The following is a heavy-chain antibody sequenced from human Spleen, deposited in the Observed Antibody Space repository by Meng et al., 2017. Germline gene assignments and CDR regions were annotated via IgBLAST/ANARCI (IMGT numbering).Heavy chain of an antibody. CDR1: GGSSSRYY. CDR3: ARGMSYSDAAGAY. CDR2: INLSGRT. Sequence: VHLQEGGARLLTPSETLSITCGVDGGSSSRYYVSWIRQPPGKGLEWIGEINLSGRTNYNPSLRSRLTLSVDTSQNHFSLKLTSVTAADTAVYYCARGMSYSDAAGAYWGQGTLVTVSS. D-gene: IGHD3-22*01. V-gene: IGHV4-34*01. J-gene: IGHJ4*02.